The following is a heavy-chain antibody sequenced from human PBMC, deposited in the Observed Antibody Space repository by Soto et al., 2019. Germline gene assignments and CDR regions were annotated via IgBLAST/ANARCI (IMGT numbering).Heavy chain of an antibody. D-gene: IGHD3-3*01. CDR2: ISGSGGDT. V-gene: IGHV3-23*01. CDR3: AKEDDLWTNGHFNI. J-gene: IGHJ3*02. CDR1: GFTLSSYD. Sequence: EVQLLESGGGWVQPGGSLRLSCAASGFTLSSYDMSWVRQAPGKGLEWVSAISGSGGDTFYADSVKGRFTSSRDNSKNTLYVQMNSLRSEDTAIYYCAKEDDLWTNGHFNIWGQGTLVTVSS.